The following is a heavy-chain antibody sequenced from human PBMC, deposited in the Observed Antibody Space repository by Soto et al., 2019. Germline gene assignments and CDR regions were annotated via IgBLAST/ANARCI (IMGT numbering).Heavy chain of an antibody. CDR2: FYSSGSI. CDR1: GYSITAGGYY. J-gene: IGHJ4*02. CDR3: ASRHYYDSSGYYSFDY. V-gene: IGHV4-39*01. Sequence: SETLSLTCFVSGYSITAGGYYWSWIRHHPGKGLEWIGSFYSSGSIIYNPSLRSRVSISGDTSSNQFSMSLTSVTAADTAVYFCASRHYYDSSGYYSFDYWGQGTLVTVSS. D-gene: IGHD3-22*01.